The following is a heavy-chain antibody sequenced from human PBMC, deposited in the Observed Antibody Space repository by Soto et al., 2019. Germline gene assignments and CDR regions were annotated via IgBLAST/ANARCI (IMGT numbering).Heavy chain of an antibody. J-gene: IGHJ5*02. CDR2: ISGSGGST. CDR1: GFTFSSYA. D-gene: IGHD6-6*01. V-gene: IGHV3-23*01. Sequence: PGGSVRLSCAASGFTFSSYAMSWVRQAPGKGLEWVSAISGSGGSTYYADSVKGRFTISRDNSKNTLYLQMNSLRAEDTAVYYCAKESGSGAARPMWFDPWGQGTLVTVSS. CDR3: AKESGSGAARPMWFDP.